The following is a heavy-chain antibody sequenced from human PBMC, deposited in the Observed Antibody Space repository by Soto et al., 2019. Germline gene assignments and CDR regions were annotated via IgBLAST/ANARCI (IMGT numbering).Heavy chain of an antibody. CDR2: ISAYNGNT. D-gene: IGHD3-3*01. CDR3: ARDSPYYDFWSGYLEGFDY. Sequence: ASVKVSCKASGCTFTSYGISWVRQAPGQGLEWMGWISAYNGNTNYAQKLQGRVTMTTDTSTSTAYMELRSLRSDDTAVYYCARDSPYYDFWSGYLEGFDYWGQGTLVTV. J-gene: IGHJ4*02. V-gene: IGHV1-18*01. CDR1: GCTFTSYG.